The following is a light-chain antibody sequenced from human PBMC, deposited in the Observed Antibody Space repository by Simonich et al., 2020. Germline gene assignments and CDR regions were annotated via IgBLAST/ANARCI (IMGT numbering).Light chain of an antibody. CDR2: WAS. J-gene: IGKJ1*01. Sequence: DIVMTQSPDSLAVSLGERATINCKSSQSVLYRSNNKKYLAWYQQKPGQPPKLLIYWASTRESGVPDRFSGRGSGTDFTLTISSLQSEDVAVYYCQQYYSTPQTFGQGTKVEIK. V-gene: IGKV4-1*01. CDR1: QSVLYRSNNKKY. CDR3: QQYYSTPQT.